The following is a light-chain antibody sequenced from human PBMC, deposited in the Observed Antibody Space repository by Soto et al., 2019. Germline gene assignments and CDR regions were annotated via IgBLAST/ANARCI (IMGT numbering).Light chain of an antibody. Sequence: IQMTQSPSSLSASVGDRVTVTCRASQTISNFLNWYQQTSGNAPKLLISTASTLQSGVPSRFSGSGSGTDFTLTINSLQPEDFATYYCQQSYSTSITFGQGTRLEIK. CDR2: TAS. CDR1: QTISNF. V-gene: IGKV1-39*01. CDR3: QQSYSTSIT. J-gene: IGKJ5*01.